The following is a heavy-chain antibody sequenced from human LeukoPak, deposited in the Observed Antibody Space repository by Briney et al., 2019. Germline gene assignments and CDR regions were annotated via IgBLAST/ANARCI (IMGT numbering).Heavy chain of an antibody. V-gene: IGHV3-64D*06. CDR3: VKTNYGSGSYYPS. CDR2: TNDNGGST. D-gene: IGHD3-10*01. Sequence: PGGSLRLSCSASGCTFSSYVMHWVRQAPGKGLEYVSATNDNGGSTYYADSVKGRFTISRDNSKNTLYLQMSSLRAEDTAVYYCVKTNYGSGSYYPSWGQGTLVTVSS. J-gene: IGHJ4*02. CDR1: GCTFSSYV.